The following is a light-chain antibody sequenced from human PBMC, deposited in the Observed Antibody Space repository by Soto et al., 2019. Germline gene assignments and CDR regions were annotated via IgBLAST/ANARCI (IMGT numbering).Light chain of an antibody. CDR2: GAS. J-gene: IGKJ5*01. V-gene: IGKV3D-20*02. Sequence: IVLTKSPGTLSLSPCERATLSCGASQSVSSSYLAWYQQKPGQAPRPLIYGASSRATGIPDRFSGSGSGTDFTLTISRLEPEDFAVYYCQQRYNWPITFGQGTRLEIK. CDR1: QSVSSSY. CDR3: QQRYNWPIT.